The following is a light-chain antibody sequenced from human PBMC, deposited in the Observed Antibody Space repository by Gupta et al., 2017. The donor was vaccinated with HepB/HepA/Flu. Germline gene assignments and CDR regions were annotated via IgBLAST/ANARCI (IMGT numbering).Light chain of an antibody. CDR2: KNN. J-gene: IGLJ3*02. CDR3: AAWDDSLSGWV. CDR1: SSNIGSNY. Sequence: QSVLTQPPSASGTPGQRVTISCSGSSSNIGSNYVYWYQQFPGTAPKLLIYKNNQRPSGVPDRFSGSKSGTSVSLAISALRAEDEADYYCAAWDDSLSGWVFGGGTKLTVL. V-gene: IGLV1-47*01.